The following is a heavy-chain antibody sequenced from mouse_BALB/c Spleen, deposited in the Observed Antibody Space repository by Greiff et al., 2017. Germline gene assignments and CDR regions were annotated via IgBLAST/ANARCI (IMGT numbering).Heavy chain of an antibody. D-gene: IGHD1-1*01. Sequence: EVKLMESGGGLVKPGGSLKLSCAASGFTFSSYAMSWVRQTPEKRLEWVASISSGGSTYYPDSVKGRFTISRDNARNILYLQMSSLRSEDTAMYYCARGRGDYGSSWYFDVWGAGTTVTVAS. V-gene: IGHV5-6-5*01. CDR1: GFTFSSYA. CDR2: ISSGGST. CDR3: ARGRGDYGSSWYFDV. J-gene: IGHJ1*01.